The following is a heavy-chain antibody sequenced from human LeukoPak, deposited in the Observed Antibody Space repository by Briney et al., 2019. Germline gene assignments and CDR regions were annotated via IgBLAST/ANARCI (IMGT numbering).Heavy chain of an antibody. J-gene: IGHJ4*02. V-gene: IGHV4-34*01. Sequence: SETLSLTCAVYGGSFSGYCWSWIRQPPGKGLEWIGEINHSGSTNYNPSLKSRVTISVDTSKNQFSLKLSSVTAADTAVYYCARASSGYYYWGQGTLVTVSS. CDR2: INHSGST. CDR3: ARASSGYYY. D-gene: IGHD3-22*01. CDR1: GGSFSGYC.